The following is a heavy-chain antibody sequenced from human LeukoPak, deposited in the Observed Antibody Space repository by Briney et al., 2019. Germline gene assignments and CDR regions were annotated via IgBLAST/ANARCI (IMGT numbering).Heavy chain of an antibody. Sequence: GRSLRLSCAASGFTFSSYGMHWVRQAPGKGLEWVAVISYDGSNKYYADSVKGRFTISRNNSKNTLYLQMNGLRAEDTAVYYCAKDDLIGYSYGDIDYWGQGTLVTVSS. CDR1: GFTFSSYG. J-gene: IGHJ4*02. CDR2: ISYDGSNK. CDR3: AKDDLIGYSYGDIDY. D-gene: IGHD5-18*01. V-gene: IGHV3-30*18.